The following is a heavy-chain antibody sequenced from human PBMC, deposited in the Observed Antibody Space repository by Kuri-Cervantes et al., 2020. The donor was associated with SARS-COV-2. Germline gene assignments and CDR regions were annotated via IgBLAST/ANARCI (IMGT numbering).Heavy chain of an antibody. D-gene: IGHD6-19*01. CDR2: IRNDGSYT. CDR3: TTDGVAVAPFDF. V-gene: IGHV3-33*08. J-gene: IGHJ4*02. Sequence: GGSLRLSCAASGFTFSNYGMHWVRQAPGKGLEWVAVIRNDGSYTYYADSVKGRFSISRDNSKNTLYLQMNSLKTEDTAVYYCTTDGVAVAPFDFWGQGTLVTVSS. CDR1: GFTFSNYG.